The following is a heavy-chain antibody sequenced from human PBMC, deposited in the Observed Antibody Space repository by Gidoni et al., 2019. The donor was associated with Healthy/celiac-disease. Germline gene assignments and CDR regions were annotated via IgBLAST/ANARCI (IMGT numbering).Heavy chain of an antibody. J-gene: IGHJ6*02. CDR2: INHSGST. Sequence: QVQLQQWGAGLLKPSETLSLTCAVYGGSFRGYYWSWIRQPPGKGLEWIGEINHSGSTNSNPSLKSRVTISVDTSKNQFSLKLSSVTAADTAVYYCARDRITIFGVVSRHYGMDVWGQGTTVTVSS. D-gene: IGHD3-3*01. V-gene: IGHV4-34*01. CDR3: ARDRITIFGVVSRHYGMDV. CDR1: GGSFRGYY.